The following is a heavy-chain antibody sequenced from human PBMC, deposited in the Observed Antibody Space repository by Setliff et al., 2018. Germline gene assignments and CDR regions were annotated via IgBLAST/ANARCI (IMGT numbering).Heavy chain of an antibody. CDR3: ALSSSWFKDFQH. CDR2: IYYSGST. Sequence: SSETLSLTCTVSGGSISSYYWSWIRQPPGKGLEWIGYIYYSGSTNYNPSLKSRVTISEDMSKNQFSLKVSSVTAADTAIYYCALSSSWFKDFQHWGQGTLVTVSS. V-gene: IGHV4-59*01. D-gene: IGHD6-13*01. J-gene: IGHJ1*01. CDR1: GGSISSYY.